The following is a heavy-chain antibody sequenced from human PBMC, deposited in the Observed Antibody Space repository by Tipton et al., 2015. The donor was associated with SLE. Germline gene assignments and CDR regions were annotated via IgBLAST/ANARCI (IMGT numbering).Heavy chain of an antibody. CDR1: GISISSFSYY. CDR2: IYHSGST. Sequence: TLSLTCSVSGISISSFSYYWGWIRQPPGKGLEWIGYIYHSGSTYYNPSLKSRVTISVERSKNQFSLKLSSVTAADTAVYYCARGDSSGQFDYWGQGILVTVSS. CDR3: ARGDSSGQFDY. J-gene: IGHJ4*02. V-gene: IGHV4-30-2*01. D-gene: IGHD3-22*01.